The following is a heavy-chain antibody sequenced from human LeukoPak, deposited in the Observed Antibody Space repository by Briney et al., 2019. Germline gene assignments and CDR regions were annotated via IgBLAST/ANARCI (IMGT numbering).Heavy chain of an antibody. CDR2: IKSDGTT. V-gene: IGHV3-53*01. CDR3: ARLRRGY. J-gene: IGHJ4*02. Sequence: PGRSLRLSCAASGLTLTSNHMSWVRQAPGKGLEWVSLIKSDGTTEYADSVKGRFTISRDNSKNTLFLQMNSLRVEDTAVYYCARLRRGYWGRGTPVTVSS. CDR1: GLTLTSNH.